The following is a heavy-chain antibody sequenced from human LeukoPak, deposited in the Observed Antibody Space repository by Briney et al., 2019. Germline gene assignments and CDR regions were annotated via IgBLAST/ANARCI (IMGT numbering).Heavy chain of an antibody. CDR2: INPGGST. J-gene: IGHJ4*02. CDR1: GGSFSGYY. Sequence: SETLSLTCAVYGGSFSGYYWTWIRQPPGKGLEWIGEINPGGSTYYNPSLKSRLTISVDTSKNQFSLKLSSVTAADTAVYYCARSYYCSGGSCYKFDYWGQGTLVTVSS. D-gene: IGHD2-15*01. CDR3: ARSYYCSGGSCYKFDY. V-gene: IGHV4-34*01.